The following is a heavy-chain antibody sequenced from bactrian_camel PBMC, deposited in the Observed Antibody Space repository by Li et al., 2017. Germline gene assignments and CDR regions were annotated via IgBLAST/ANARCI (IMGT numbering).Heavy chain of an antibody. D-gene: IGHD2*01. CDR1: GVLLSSTC. V-gene: IGHV3S42*01. CDR3: AKEDGRWRLHTPNLVL. CDR2: INRDGGST. J-gene: IGHJ4*01. Sequence: DVQLVESGGGSVQAGGSLRLSCAASGVLLSSTCMGWFRQAPGKGLEWISGINRDGGSTSYAASVKGRFTISRDNAKNTLYLKLNSLKTEDTAMYYCAKEDGRWRLHTPNLVLGARGPRSPSP.